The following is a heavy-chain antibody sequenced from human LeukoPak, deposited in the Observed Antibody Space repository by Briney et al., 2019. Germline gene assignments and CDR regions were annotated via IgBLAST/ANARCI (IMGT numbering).Heavy chain of an antibody. CDR2: ISSSSTI. Sequence: PGESLRLSCAASGFTFSTYSMTWVRQAPGKGPEWVSYISSSSTIYYADSVKGRFTISRDNAKSSLFLQMNSLRAEDTAVYYCARDYGGSSPFDYWGQGTLVTVSS. CDR1: GFTFSTYS. J-gene: IGHJ4*02. CDR3: ARDYGGSSPFDY. D-gene: IGHD4-23*01. V-gene: IGHV3-48*01.